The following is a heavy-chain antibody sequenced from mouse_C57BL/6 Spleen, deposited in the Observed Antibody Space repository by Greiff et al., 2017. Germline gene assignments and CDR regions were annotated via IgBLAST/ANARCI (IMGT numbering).Heavy chain of an antibody. V-gene: IGHV1-54*01. J-gene: IGHJ4*01. Sequence: VQLQQSGAELVRPGTSVKVSCKASGYAFTNYLIEWVKQRPGQGLEWIGVINPGSGGTNYNEKFKGKETLTADKSSSTAYMQLSSLTSEDSAVYFCARRYYGSSYGYYYAMDYWGQGTSVTVSS. CDR3: ARRYYGSSYGYYYAMDY. CDR1: GYAFTNYL. D-gene: IGHD1-1*01. CDR2: INPGSGGT.